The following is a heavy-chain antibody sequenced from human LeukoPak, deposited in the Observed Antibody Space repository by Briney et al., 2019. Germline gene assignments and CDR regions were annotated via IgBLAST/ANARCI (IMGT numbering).Heavy chain of an antibody. CDR2: IYPGDSDT. CDR1: GCRFTSYW. J-gene: IGHJ5*02. V-gene: IGHV5-51*01. CDR3: ARQFDRLLYGNWFDP. D-gene: IGHD2-2*02. Sequence: GESLKISCKGSGCRFTSYWIGWVRQMPGKGLEWMGIIYPGDSDTRYSPSFQGQVTISADKSISTAYLQWSSLKASDTAMYYCARQFDRLLYGNWFDPWGQGTLVTVSS.